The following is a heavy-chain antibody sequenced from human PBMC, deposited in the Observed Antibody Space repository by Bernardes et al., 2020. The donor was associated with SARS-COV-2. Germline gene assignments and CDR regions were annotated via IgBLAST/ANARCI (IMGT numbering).Heavy chain of an antibody. Sequence: GGSLRLSCAASGFTFSDYYMSWIRQAPGKGLEWVSYISSSGSTIYYADSVKGRFTISRDNAKNSLYLQMNSLRAEDTAVYYCARDGQSLAAAGTDFYYYYGMGVWGRGTTVTVSS. CDR1: GFTFSDYY. CDR2: ISSSGSTI. V-gene: IGHV3-11*01. J-gene: IGHJ6*02. CDR3: ARDGQSLAAAGTDFYYYYGMGV. D-gene: IGHD6-13*01.